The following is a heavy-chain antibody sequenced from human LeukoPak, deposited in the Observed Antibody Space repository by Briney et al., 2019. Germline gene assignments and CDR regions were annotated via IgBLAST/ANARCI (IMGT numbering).Heavy chain of an antibody. D-gene: IGHD2-2*02. J-gene: IGHJ4*02. CDR3: ARRYCSSTSCYTAFLDY. CDR2: ISYDGSNK. Sequence: PGRSLRLSCAASGFTFSSYAMHWVRQAPGKGLERVAVISYDGSNKYYADSVKGRFTISRDNSKNTLYLQMNSLRAEDTAVYYCARRYCSSTSCYTAFLDYWGQGTLVSVSS. CDR1: GFTFSSYA. V-gene: IGHV3-30*01.